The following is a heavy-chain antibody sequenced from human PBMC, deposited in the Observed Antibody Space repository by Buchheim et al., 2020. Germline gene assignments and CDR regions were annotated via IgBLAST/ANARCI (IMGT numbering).Heavy chain of an antibody. CDR1: GGTFSSYA. V-gene: IGHV1-69*04. D-gene: IGHD6-13*01. J-gene: IGHJ2*01. CDR2: IIPILGIA. CDR3: ARDLPAAGTRWYFDL. Sequence: QVQLVQSGAEVKKPGSSVKVSCKASGGTFSSYAISWVRQAPGQGLEWMGRIIPILGIANYAQKFQGRVTITADKSTSTAYMGLSSLRSEDTAVYYCARDLPAAGTRWYFDLWGRGT.